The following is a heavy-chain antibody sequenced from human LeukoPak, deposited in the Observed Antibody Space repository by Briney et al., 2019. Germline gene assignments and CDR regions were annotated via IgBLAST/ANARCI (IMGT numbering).Heavy chain of an antibody. CDR3: ASAYSSGWYLTSFLGAFDI. Sequence: GGSLRLSCAASGFTFSSYWMHWVRQAPGKGLVWVSRMNTNGSSTSYADSVKGPFTISRDNAKNTLYLQMHSLRAEDTAVYYCASAYSSGWYLTSFLGAFDIWGQGTMVTVSA. V-gene: IGHV3-74*01. CDR1: GFTFSSYW. D-gene: IGHD6-19*01. J-gene: IGHJ3*02. CDR2: MNTNGSST.